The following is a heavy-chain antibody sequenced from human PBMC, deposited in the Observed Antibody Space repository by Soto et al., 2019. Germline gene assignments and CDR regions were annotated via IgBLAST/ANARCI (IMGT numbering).Heavy chain of an antibody. CDR1: GFTFSSYG. CDR3: ASDGDYYGSGSYYPFDY. D-gene: IGHD3-10*01. V-gene: IGHV3-33*01. Sequence: QVQLVESGGGVVQPGRSLRLSCAASGFTFSSYGMHWVRQAPGKGLEWVAVIGDDGSNKYYADSVKGRFTISRDNYKNTLYLQMNSLRDEETAVYYCASDGDYYGSGSYYPFDYWGQGTLVTVSS. CDR2: IGDDGSNK. J-gene: IGHJ4*02.